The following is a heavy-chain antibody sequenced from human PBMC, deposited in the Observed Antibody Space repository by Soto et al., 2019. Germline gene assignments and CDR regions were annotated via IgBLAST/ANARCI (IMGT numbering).Heavy chain of an antibody. D-gene: IGHD2-15*01. V-gene: IGHV3-73*02. Sequence: EVQLVQSGGGLVQPGGSLKLSCAASGFTFSGSTVHWVRQASGEGLQWVGRIRSKANDYATTYIASVKGRFTISRDDSRNTAYLQMSDLKAEDTAVNYCTGGYCTGGTCCSGYFQHRGQGALVTASA. CDR2: IRSKANDYAT. CDR3: TGGYCTGGTCCSGYFQH. J-gene: IGHJ1*01. CDR1: GFTFSGST.